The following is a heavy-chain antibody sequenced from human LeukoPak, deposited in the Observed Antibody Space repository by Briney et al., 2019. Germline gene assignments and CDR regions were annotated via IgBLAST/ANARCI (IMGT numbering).Heavy chain of an antibody. D-gene: IGHD2-2*03. CDR1: GYTSTGYY. J-gene: IGHJ5*02. Sequence: GASVKVSCKASGYTSTGYYMHWVRQAPGQGLEWIGWINPNSGGTNYAQKFQGRVTMTRDTSISTAYMELSRLRSDDTAVYYCARVGYCSSTSCFDWFDPWGQGTLVTVSS. V-gene: IGHV1-2*02. CDR2: INPNSGGT. CDR3: ARVGYCSSTSCFDWFDP.